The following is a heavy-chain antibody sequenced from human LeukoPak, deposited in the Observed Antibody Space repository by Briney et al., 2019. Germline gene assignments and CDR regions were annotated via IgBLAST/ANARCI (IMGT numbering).Heavy chain of an antibody. Sequence: GGPVRLSCVASGFNVSNNYMSWDRQAPGKGLEWVSVIYSGGSTNYADSVKGRFIISRDNSKSTLFLQMNSLRAEDTAVYYCARDKVGYTYGYVRAHYGMDVWGQGTTVIVSS. D-gene: IGHD5-18*01. J-gene: IGHJ6*01. V-gene: IGHV3-66*01. CDR1: GFNVSNNY. CDR2: IYSGGST. CDR3: ARDKVGYTYGYVRAHYGMDV.